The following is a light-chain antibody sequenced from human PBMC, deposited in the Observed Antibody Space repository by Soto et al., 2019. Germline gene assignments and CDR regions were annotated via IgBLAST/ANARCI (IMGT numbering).Light chain of an antibody. V-gene: IGLV2-14*01. CDR3: CSYTKANTWV. J-gene: IGLJ3*02. CDR2: EDD. CDR1: SSDINSYKF. Sequence: QSALTQSASVSASPGQSITISCTGSSSDINSYKFVSWYQVLPGKAPQLIIYEDDYRPPEISSRFSASKSGNTASLTISGVQLEDDSHYFCCSYTKANTWVFGGGTKLTVL.